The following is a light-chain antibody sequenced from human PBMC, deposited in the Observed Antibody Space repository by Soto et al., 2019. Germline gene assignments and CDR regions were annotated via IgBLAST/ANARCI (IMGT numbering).Light chain of an antibody. CDR1: SGSIASNY. J-gene: IGLJ2*01. CDR2: EDN. V-gene: IGLV6-57*04. Sequence: NFMLTQPHSVSESPGETVTISCTRSSGSIASNYVQWYQQRPGSAPTTVIYEDNQRPSGVPDRFSGSVDSSSNSASLTISGLKTEDEADYYCQSYASSLVVFGGGTKVTVL. CDR3: QSYASSLVV.